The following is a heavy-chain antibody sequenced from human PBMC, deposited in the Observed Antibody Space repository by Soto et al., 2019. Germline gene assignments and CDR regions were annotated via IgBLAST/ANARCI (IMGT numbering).Heavy chain of an antibody. CDR1: GGTFSNYA. V-gene: IGHV1-69*01. CDR3: ARPVEMATISRSYLFY. D-gene: IGHD5-12*01. J-gene: IGHJ4*02. Sequence: QVQLVQSGAEVKKPGSLVKVSCKASGGTFSNYAINWVRQAPGQGLEWMGGIIPIFGTGNYAQKFQGRVTITADESTSTAYLDLSGLRPEDTAVYYCARPVEMATISRSYLFYWGQGTLVTVSS. CDR2: IIPIFGTG.